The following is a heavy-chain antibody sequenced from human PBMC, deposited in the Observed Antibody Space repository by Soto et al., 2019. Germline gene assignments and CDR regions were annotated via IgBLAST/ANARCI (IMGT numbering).Heavy chain of an antibody. CDR1: GFTFSSYG. D-gene: IGHD1-26*01. J-gene: IGHJ4*02. CDR3: ATLFSGSYEVY. CDR2: ISYDGSNK. V-gene: IGHV3-30*03. Sequence: GGSLRLSCAASGFTFSSYGMHWVRQAPGKGLEWVAVISYDGSNKYYADSVKGRFTISRDNSKNTLYLQMNSLRAEDTAVYYCATLFSGSYEVYWGQGTLVTVSS.